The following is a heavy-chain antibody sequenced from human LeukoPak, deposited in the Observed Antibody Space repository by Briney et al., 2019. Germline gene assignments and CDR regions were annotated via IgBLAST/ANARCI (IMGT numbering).Heavy chain of an antibody. J-gene: IGHJ4*02. V-gene: IGHV3-33*01. D-gene: IGHD1-26*01. CDR1: GFTFRNAG. CDR3: ARDKRADEGSKFDY. CDR2: IWYDGSNE. Sequence: SGGSLRLSCAVSGFTFRNAGMNWVRQAPGKGLEWVAIIWYDGSNEYYGDSVKGRFIISRDDSRNTLYLQMNSLRAEDTAVYYCARDKRADEGSKFDYWGQGTLVTVSS.